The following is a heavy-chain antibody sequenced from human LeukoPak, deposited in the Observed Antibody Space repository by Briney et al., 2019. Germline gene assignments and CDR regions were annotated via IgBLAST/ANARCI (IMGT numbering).Heavy chain of an antibody. V-gene: IGHV3-23*01. CDR1: GFTFNNYA. Sequence: GSLRLSCAASGFTFNNYAMSWVRQAPGKGLEWVSSIGAGGDNTYYADSVRGRFTISRDNSENTLSLQMKSLRDEDTALYYCARGKLEFDYWGQGTLVTVSS. CDR2: IGAGGDNT. D-gene: IGHD1-1*01. CDR3: ARGKLEFDY. J-gene: IGHJ4*02.